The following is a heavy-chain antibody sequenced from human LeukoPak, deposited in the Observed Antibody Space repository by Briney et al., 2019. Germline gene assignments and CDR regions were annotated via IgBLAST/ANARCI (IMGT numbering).Heavy chain of an antibody. D-gene: IGHD6-13*01. Sequence: PGGSLRLSCTGSGFSFVRYAIDWVRQAPGKGLEWVSGMSWNGNSTGYADSVKGRFTISRDNAKNSLYLHMNSLRPEDTAFYYFEKARNSWYYFDYWGQGTLVTVSS. V-gene: IGHV3-9*01. CDR2: MSWNGNST. CDR3: EKARNSWYYFDY. J-gene: IGHJ4*02. CDR1: GFSFVRYA.